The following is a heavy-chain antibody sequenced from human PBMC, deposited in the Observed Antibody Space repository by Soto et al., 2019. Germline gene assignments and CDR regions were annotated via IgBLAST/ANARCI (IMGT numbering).Heavy chain of an antibody. CDR2: IIPIFGTA. CDR3: ARAYYYDSSGYYNWFDP. Sequence: QVQLVQSGAEVKKPGSSVKVSCKASGGTFSSYAISWVRQAPGQGLEWMGGIIPIFGTANYAKKFQGRVTITADESTSTAYMELSRLRAEDKAVYYCARAYYYDSSGYYNWFDPWGQGTLVTVSS. J-gene: IGHJ5*02. V-gene: IGHV1-69*01. CDR1: GGTFSSYA. D-gene: IGHD3-22*01.